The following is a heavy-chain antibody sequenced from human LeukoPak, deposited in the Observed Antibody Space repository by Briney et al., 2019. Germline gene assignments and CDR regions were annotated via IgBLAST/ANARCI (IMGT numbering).Heavy chain of an antibody. Sequence: SRTLSLTCTVSGGSISSGGYYWSWIRQHPGKGLEWIGYIYYNGNTYYNPSLKSRVTISVDTSKNQFSLKLSSVTAADTAVYYCARGGYCSSISCPFDYWGQGTLVTVSS. CDR3: ARGGYCSSISCPFDY. V-gene: IGHV4-31*03. CDR2: IYYNGNT. J-gene: IGHJ4*02. D-gene: IGHD2-2*01. CDR1: GGSISSGGYY.